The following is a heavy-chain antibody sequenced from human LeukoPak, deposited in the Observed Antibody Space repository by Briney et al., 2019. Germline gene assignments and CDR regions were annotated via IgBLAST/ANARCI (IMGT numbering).Heavy chain of an antibody. J-gene: IGHJ6*03. CDR1: GGTFSSYA. CDR2: IIPIFGTA. D-gene: IGHD5-18*01. CDR3: ARGRYSYGLYYYYYMDV. V-gene: IGHV1-69*13. Sequence: GASVKVSCKASGGTFSSYAISWVRQAPGQGLEWMGGIIPIFGTANYAQKFQGRVTITADESTSTAYMELSSLRSEDTAVYYCARGRYSYGLYYYYYMDVWGKGTTVTISS.